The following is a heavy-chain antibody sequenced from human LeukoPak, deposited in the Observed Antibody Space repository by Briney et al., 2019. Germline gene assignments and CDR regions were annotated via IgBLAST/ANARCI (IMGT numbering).Heavy chain of an antibody. CDR2: INPNSGGT. V-gene: IGHV1-2*02. J-gene: IGHJ3*02. D-gene: IGHD3-9*01. Sequence: ASVKVSCKASGGTFSSYAISWVRQAPGQGLEWMGWINPNSGGTNYAQKFQGRVTMTRDTSISTAYMELSRLRSDDTAVYYCARALRFLTGYYKNAFDIWGQGTMVTVSS. CDR1: GGTFSSYA. CDR3: ARALRFLTGYYKNAFDI.